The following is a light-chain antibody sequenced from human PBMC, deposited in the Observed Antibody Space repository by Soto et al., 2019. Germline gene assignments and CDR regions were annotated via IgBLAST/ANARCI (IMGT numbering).Light chain of an antibody. CDR3: SSYAGSSKVV. J-gene: IGLJ1*01. CDR2: EVT. Sequence: QSVLTQPPSASGSPGQSVTISCTGTSSDIGAYIDVSWYQQHPGKAPKLMIYEVTKRPSGVPDRFSGSKSGNTASLTVSGLQAEDEGDYYCSSYAGSSKVVFGSGTKVTVL. CDR1: SSDIGAYID. V-gene: IGLV2-8*01.